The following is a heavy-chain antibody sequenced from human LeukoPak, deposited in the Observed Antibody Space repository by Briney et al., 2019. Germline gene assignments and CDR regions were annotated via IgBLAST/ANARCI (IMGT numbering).Heavy chain of an antibody. CDR1: GYTFTTYA. J-gene: IGHJ4*02. CDR2: IDTDTGTP. D-gene: IGHD2-15*01. V-gene: IGHV7-4-1*01. CDR3: ARGYCANHRCYYFDF. Sequence: GASVKVSCTTSGYTFTTYALSWVRQAPGQGLEWMGWIDTDTGTPTYAPDFRGRFVFSLHIAAFTPYRTAFLEVGGRKPDDTAIYYCARGYCANHRCYYFDFWGQGTLVTVSS.